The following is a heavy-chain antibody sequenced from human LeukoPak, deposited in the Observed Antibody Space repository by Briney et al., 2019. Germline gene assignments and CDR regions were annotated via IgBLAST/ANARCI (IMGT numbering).Heavy chain of an antibody. D-gene: IGHD3-9*01. CDR1: GYTFSRYG. V-gene: IGHV1-18*01. CDR3: ARRKYFDWGINAHYFDY. Sequence: GASVKLFSKASGYTFSRYGISWVRQAPGQGLEWMGWISIYSGNTRYIEDLQGRLTMTTDTSTNTAYMELRSLRSDDTAIYFFARRKYFDWGINAHYFDYAGQGTLVTVSS. J-gene: IGHJ4*02. CDR2: ISIYSGNT.